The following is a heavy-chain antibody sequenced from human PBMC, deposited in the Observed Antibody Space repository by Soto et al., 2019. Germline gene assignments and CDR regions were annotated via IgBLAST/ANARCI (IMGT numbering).Heavy chain of an antibody. V-gene: IGHV1-3*01. Sequence: GASVKVSCKASGYTFTSYAMHWVRQAPGQRLEWMGWINAGNGNTKYSQKSQGRVTITRDTSASTAYMELSSLRSEDTAVYYCARGFAPNYDILTGYYTLFSGWFDPWGQGTLVTVSS. J-gene: IGHJ5*02. CDR3: ARGFAPNYDILTGYYTLFSGWFDP. CDR2: INAGNGNT. CDR1: GYTFTSYA. D-gene: IGHD3-9*01.